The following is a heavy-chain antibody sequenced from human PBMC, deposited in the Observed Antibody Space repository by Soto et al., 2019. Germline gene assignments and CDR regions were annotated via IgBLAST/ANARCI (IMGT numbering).Heavy chain of an antibody. Sequence: DAVKVSCKASGYPFTIYAIHWVRQAPGQSLEWMGWINPGNGDTKYSQIFQGRVTITWDTSARTAYMDLSSLISEDTADYYCATDSSTSRRLDSRGQGARVTVS. V-gene: IGHV1-3*01. D-gene: IGHD6-19*01. CDR1: GYPFTIYA. CDR2: INPGNGDT. J-gene: IGHJ4*02. CDR3: ATDSSTSRRLDS.